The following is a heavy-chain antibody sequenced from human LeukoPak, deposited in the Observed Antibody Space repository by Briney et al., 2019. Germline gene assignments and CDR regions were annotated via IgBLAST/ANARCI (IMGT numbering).Heavy chain of an antibody. V-gene: IGHV1-18*01. CDR3: ARGSERFEIYDSSGYPYYFDY. CDR1: GYTFTSYG. J-gene: IGHJ4*02. CDR2: ISAYNGTT. D-gene: IGHD3-22*01. Sequence: GASVKVSCKASGYTFTSYGVSWVRQAPGQGLEGVGWISAYNGTTNYAQKLQRRVTMTTDTSTSTAYMELRSLRSDDTAVYYCARGSERFEIYDSSGYPYYFDYWGQGTLVTVSS.